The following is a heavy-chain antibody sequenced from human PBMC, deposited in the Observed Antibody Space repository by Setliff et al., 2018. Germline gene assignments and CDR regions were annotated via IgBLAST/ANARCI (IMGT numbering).Heavy chain of an antibody. Sequence: GGSLRLSCAASGFTFSSYWMSWVLQAPGKGLEWVANIKQDGREKYYVDSVKGRFTISRDNAKNSLYRQMNSLRAEDTAVYYCAREMATMLGSLYYYYYGMDGWGQGTTVTVCS. V-gene: IGHV3-7*01. CDR3: AREMATMLGSLYYYYYGMDG. CDR2: IKQDGREK. CDR1: GFTFSSYW. J-gene: IGHJ6*02. D-gene: IGHD3-10*02.